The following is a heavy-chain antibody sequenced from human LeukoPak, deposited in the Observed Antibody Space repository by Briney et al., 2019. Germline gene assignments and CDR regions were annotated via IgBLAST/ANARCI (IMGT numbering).Heavy chain of an antibody. V-gene: IGHV3-7*01. CDR3: ARQKAVVVVAATPDEDYGDYVDYYYYMDV. D-gene: IGHD2-15*01. CDR2: IKEDGSEK. CDR1: GFTFSRYW. Sequence: PGGSLRLSCAASGFTFSRYWMSWVRQAPGKGLEWVANIKEDGSEKYYVDSMKGRLTISRDNAKNSLSLQIKSLRAEDTAVYYCARQKAVVVVAATPDEDYGDYVDYYYYMDVWGKGTTVTVSS. J-gene: IGHJ6*03.